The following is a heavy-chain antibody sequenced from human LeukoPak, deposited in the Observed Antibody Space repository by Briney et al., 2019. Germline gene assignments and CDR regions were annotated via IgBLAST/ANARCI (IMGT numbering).Heavy chain of an antibody. CDR3: AKDSRDSYSSSWYY. CDR2: ISGSGSSA. D-gene: IGHD6-13*01. V-gene: IGHV3-23*01. J-gene: IGHJ4*02. CDR1: GFTFTSYA. Sequence: PGGSLRLSCAVSGFTFTSYAMSWVRQTPGKRLEWVSAISGSGSSAYYADSVKGRFTISRDNSKNTLYLQMNSLRAEDTAVYYCAKDSRDSYSSSWYYWGQGTLVTVSS.